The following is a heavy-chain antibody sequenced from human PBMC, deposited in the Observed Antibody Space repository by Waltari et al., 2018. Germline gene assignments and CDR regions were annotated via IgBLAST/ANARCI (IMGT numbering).Heavy chain of an antibody. V-gene: IGHV3-21*01. J-gene: IGHJ4*02. Sequence: ELQLVQSGGGLVQPGGSLRLSCAALGLTFRNYGMNWVRQAPGQGLEWVSSITSSGNYINYADSVKGRFTISRDNAKNSLFLQMDSLRVEDTAVYYCAKRSGGVFHYFDYWGQGTLVTVSS. CDR1: GLTFRNYG. D-gene: IGHD3-16*01. CDR3: AKRSGGVFHYFDY. CDR2: ITSSGNYI.